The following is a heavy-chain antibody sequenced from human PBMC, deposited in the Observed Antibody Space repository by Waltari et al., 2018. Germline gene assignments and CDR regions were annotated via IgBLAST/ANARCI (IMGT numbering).Heavy chain of an antibody. CDR2: IYYSGST. J-gene: IGHJ6*03. Sequence: QLQLQESGPGLVKPSETLSLTCTVSGGPISSSSYYWGWIRQPPGKGLEWIGSIYYSGSTYYNPSLKSRVTISVDTSKNQFSLKLSSVTAADTAVYYCARQSAYYMDVWGKGTTVTVSS. CDR1: GGPISSSSYY. CDR3: ARQSAYYMDV. V-gene: IGHV4-39*01.